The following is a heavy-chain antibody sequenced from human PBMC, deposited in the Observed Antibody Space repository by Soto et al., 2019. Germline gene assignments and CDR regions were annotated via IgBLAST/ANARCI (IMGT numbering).Heavy chain of an antibody. CDR3: ARADSRALWRDYGMDV. Sequence: GGSLRLSCAASGFTFSSYGMNWVRQAPGKGLEWVSSISSSSSYIYYADSVKGRFTISRDNAKNSLYLQMNSLRAEDTAVYYCARADSRALWRDYGMDVWGQGTTVTVSS. CDR1: GFTFSSYG. CDR2: ISSSSSYI. V-gene: IGHV3-21*01. D-gene: IGHD3-22*01. J-gene: IGHJ6*02.